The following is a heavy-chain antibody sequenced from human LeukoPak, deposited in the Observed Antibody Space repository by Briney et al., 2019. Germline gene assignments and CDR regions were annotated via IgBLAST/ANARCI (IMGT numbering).Heavy chain of an antibody. D-gene: IGHD6-19*01. Sequence: SVTVSFMSCVFTFTSSAMQGVGQAAGKGGEGMGIINPRGVSTTYAQKFQGRLTMTRATSTTTVYMELSSLRSEDTAVYYCARVRFSSGWYIAFDIWGQGTMVTVSS. V-gene: IGHV1-46*01. CDR2: INPRGVST. CDR1: VFTFTSSA. CDR3: ARVRFSSGWYIAFDI. J-gene: IGHJ3*02.